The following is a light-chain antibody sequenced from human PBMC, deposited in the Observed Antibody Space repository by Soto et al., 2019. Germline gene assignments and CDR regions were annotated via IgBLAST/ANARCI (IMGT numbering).Light chain of an antibody. CDR2: DVS. Sequence: QSALTQPASVSGSPGQSITISCTGTNSDLAVYNFVSWYQHHPGQAPKLIIYDVSNRPSGVSNRFSGSKSGNTASLTISGLQAEDEADYYCTSYSRSSSVFGTGTKLTVL. CDR3: TSYSRSSSV. V-gene: IGLV2-14*03. CDR1: NSDLAVYNF. J-gene: IGLJ1*01.